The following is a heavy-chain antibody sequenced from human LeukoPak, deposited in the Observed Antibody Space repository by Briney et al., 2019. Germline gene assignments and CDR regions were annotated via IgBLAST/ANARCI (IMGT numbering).Heavy chain of an antibody. J-gene: IGHJ4*02. Sequence: PGGSLRLSCEASGFTFSSYGMHWVRQAPGKGLEWVAVLSYDGSNKYYADSVKGRFTISRDNSKNTLYLQMNSLRAEDTAVYYCAKVSTVTADYWGQGTLGTVSS. V-gene: IGHV3-30*18. D-gene: IGHD4-17*01. CDR1: GFTFSSYG. CDR2: LSYDGSNK. CDR3: AKVSTVTADY.